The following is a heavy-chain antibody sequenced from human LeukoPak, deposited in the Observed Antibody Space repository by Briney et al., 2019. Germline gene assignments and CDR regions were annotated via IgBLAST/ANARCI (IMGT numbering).Heavy chain of an antibody. CDR1: GFTFDDYA. D-gene: IGHD5-18*01. CDR2: ISWNSGSI. Sequence: GGSLRLSCAASGFTFDDYAMHWVRQAPGKGLEWVSGISWNSGSIGYADSVKGRFTISRDNAKNSLYLQMNSLKAEDTAVYYCAKAQEGWLQPLDYWGQGTLVTVSS. V-gene: IGHV3-9*01. CDR3: AKAQEGWLQPLDY. J-gene: IGHJ4*02.